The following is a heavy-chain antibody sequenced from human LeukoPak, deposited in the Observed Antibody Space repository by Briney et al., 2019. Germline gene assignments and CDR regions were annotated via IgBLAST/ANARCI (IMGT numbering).Heavy chain of an antibody. D-gene: IGHD2/OR15-2a*01. CDR3: ARLYDDCTRSTCLWYFDY. CDR2: IKEDGSEE. CDR1: GFTFNSYW. V-gene: IGHV3-7*01. Sequence: GGSLRLSCVASGFTFNSYWMSWVRQPLGKGLEWVANIKEDGSEEYYVDSVKGRFTISRDNAKNSLLLQMNSLRAEDTAVYFCARLYDDCTRSTCLWYFDYWGQGALVTVPS. J-gene: IGHJ4*02.